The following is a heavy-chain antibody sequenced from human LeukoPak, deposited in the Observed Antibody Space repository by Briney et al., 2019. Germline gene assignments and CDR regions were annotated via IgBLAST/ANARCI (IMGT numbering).Heavy chain of an antibody. V-gene: IGHV3-11*05. D-gene: IGHD1-26*01. CDR2: ISSSSSYT. J-gene: IGHJ4*02. Sequence: GGSLRLSCAAPGFTFSDYYMSWIRQAPGKGLEWVSYISSSSSYTNYADSVKGRFTISRDNAKNSLYLQMNSLRAEDTAVYYCAREGYSGSYRVFDYWGQGTLVTVSS. CDR3: AREGYSGSYRVFDY. CDR1: GFTFSDYY.